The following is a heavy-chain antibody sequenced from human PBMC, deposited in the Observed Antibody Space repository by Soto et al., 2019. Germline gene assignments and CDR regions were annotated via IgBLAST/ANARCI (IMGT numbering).Heavy chain of an antibody. CDR2: IYYSGST. J-gene: IGHJ4*02. V-gene: IGHV4-39*01. Sequence: PSETLSLTCTGSCGSISSSSYYWGWIRQPPGKGLEWIGSIYYSGSTYYNPSLKSRVTISVDTSKNQFSLKLSSVTAADTAVYYCARHKISDYYDSSGYWTLDYWGQGTLVTVSS. CDR3: ARHKISDYYDSSGYWTLDY. CDR1: CGSISSSSYY. D-gene: IGHD3-22*01.